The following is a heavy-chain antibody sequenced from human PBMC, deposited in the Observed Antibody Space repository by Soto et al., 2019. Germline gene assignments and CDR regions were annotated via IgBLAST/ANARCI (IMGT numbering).Heavy chain of an antibody. Sequence: GGSLRLSCTASGFTFGDYAMSWFRQAPGKGLEWVGFIRSKAYGGTAEYAASVKGRFTISRDDSKSIAYLQMNSLKTEDTAVYYCTISFLGSGWHFLLAPWGQGSLVTGSS. CDR1: GFTFGDYA. CDR3: TISFLGSGWHFLLAP. V-gene: IGHV3-49*03. J-gene: IGHJ5*02. D-gene: IGHD6-19*01. CDR2: IRSKAYGGTA.